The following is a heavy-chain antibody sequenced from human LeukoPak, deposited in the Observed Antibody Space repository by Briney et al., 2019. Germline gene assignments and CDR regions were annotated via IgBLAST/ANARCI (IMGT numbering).Heavy chain of an antibody. J-gene: IGHJ4*02. CDR3: ASGVGVSFSGSYHYFDY. V-gene: IGHV4-4*02. CDR1: GGSISSSNW. CDR2: NYHSGST. Sequence: PSETLSLTCAVSGGSISSSNWWSWVRQPPGKGLEWIGENYHSGSTNYNPSLKSRVTISVDKSKNQFSLKLSSVTAADTAVYYCASGVGVSFSGSYHYFDYWGQGTLVTVSS. D-gene: IGHD1-26*01.